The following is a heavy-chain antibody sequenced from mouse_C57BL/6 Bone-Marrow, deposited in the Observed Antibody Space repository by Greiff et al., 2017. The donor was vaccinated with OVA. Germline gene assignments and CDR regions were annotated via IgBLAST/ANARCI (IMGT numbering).Heavy chain of an antibody. CDR3: ASNWDWGNYYAMDY. V-gene: IGHV1S126*01. J-gene: IGHJ4*01. D-gene: IGHD4-1*01. CDR2: IDPSDSYT. CDR1: GYTFTDYN. Sequence: QVQLKQSGPELVKPGASVKIPCKASGYTFTDYNMDWVKQRPGQGLEWIGEIDPSDSYTNYNQKFKGKSTLTVDKSSSTAYMQLSSLTSEDSAVYYCASNWDWGNYYAMDYWGQGTSVTVSS.